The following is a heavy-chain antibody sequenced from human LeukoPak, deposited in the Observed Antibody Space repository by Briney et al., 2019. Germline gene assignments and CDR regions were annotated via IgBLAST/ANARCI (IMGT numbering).Heavy chain of an antibody. V-gene: IGHV1-8*01. D-gene: IGHD1-14*01. Sequence: VASVNVSCKASGFTFTRYDINWVRQASGQGLEWMGWMNPNNGNTGYAQKFQGRVTMTRDTYTSTAYMELRGLRPEDTAVYYCVRDAEGAGISVNFWFDPWGQGTLVTVSS. CDR2: MNPNNGNT. J-gene: IGHJ5*02. CDR3: VRDAEGAGISVNFWFDP. CDR1: GFTFTRYD.